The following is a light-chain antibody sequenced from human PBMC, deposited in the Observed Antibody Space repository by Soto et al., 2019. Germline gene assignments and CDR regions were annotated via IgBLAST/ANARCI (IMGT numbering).Light chain of an antibody. CDR3: NSYTIDATVL. Sequence: QSALTQPASVSGSPGQSITISCTGTDSDVGHYNYVSWYQQHPGKAPQLIIYEVSNRPSGVSNRFSASKSGNTASLTISGLQAEDEADYYCNSYTIDATVLFGGGTKVTVL. V-gene: IGLV2-14*01. CDR1: DSDVGHYNY. J-gene: IGLJ2*01. CDR2: EVS.